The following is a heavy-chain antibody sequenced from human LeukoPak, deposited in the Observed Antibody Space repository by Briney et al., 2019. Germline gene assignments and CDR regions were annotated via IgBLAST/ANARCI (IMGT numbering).Heavy chain of an antibody. CDR2: IKEDGSEI. CDR1: RFTFSSQW. D-gene: IGHD3-10*01. Sequence: PGGSLRLSCAASRFTFSSQWMSWVRQVPGKGLEWVANIKEDGSEIYYVDAVKGRFSTSRDNAKTSLYLQMHSLSVADTGLYYCVTDQTGRHPYFFDYWGQGTLVTVSS. J-gene: IGHJ4*02. CDR3: VTDQTGRHPYFFDY. V-gene: IGHV3-7*01.